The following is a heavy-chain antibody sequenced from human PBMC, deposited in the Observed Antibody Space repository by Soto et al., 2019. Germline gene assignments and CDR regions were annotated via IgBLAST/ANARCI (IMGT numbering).Heavy chain of an antibody. Sequence: VKVSCKASGYTFIDYYMHWVRQAPGQGPEWMGCINPKGGGAKYAQKFQDWVTMTWDTSISTAYMERNRLGADDTAVYYCARESVALTKDFDYWGQGTLVTVSS. CDR1: GYTFIDYY. J-gene: IGHJ4*02. D-gene: IGHD2-21*02. CDR2: INPKGGGA. V-gene: IGHV1-2*04. CDR3: ARESVALTKDFDY.